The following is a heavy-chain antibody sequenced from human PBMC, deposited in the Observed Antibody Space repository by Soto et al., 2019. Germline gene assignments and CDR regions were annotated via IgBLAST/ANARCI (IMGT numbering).Heavy chain of an antibody. CDR2: ISGSGGST. CDR1: GFTFSSYA. Sequence: EVQLLESGGGLVQPGGSLRLSCAASGFTFSSYAMSWVRQAPGKGLEWVSAISGSGGSTYYADSVNGRFTISRDNSKNTLYLQMNSLRAEDTAVYYCAKDTRGIQLFDYWGQGTLVTVSS. V-gene: IGHV3-23*01. D-gene: IGHD5-18*01. J-gene: IGHJ4*02. CDR3: AKDTRGIQLFDY.